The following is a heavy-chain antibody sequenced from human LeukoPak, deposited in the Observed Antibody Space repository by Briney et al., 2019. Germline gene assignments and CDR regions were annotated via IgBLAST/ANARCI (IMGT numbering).Heavy chain of an antibody. CDR3: AKDDGGSPPDAFDI. Sequence: PGGSLRLSCAASGFTFSRYAMHWVRQAPGKGLEWVAVTSYDGSNKYYADSVKGRFAISRDSSKNALYLQMNGLRGDDTAIYYCAKDDGGSPPDAFDIWGQGTLVSVSS. D-gene: IGHD1-26*01. CDR2: TSYDGSNK. V-gene: IGHV3-30*09. J-gene: IGHJ3*02. CDR1: GFTFSRYA.